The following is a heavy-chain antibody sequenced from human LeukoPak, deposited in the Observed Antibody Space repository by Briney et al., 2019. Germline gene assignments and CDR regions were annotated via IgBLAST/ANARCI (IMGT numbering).Heavy chain of an antibody. CDR1: GCSFIGNW. Sequence: GESLKISCKASGCSFIGNWIGWSSQMPGKGLEWMGIIYPGDSDTRYSPSFQGQVTISADKPISAAYLQQRRLTASDTDPYYPARTDQLRWFGLVRRPFYYGIDVWGQGTTVTVSS. J-gene: IGHJ6*02. V-gene: IGHV5-51*04. CDR2: IYPGDSDT. CDR3: ARTDQLRWFGLVRRPFYYGIDV. D-gene: IGHD3-10*01.